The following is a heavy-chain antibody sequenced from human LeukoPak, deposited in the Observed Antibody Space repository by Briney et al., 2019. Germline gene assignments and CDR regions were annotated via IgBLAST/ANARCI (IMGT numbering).Heavy chain of an antibody. CDR1: GFTFSDYY. V-gene: IGHV3-11*01. Sequence: PWGSLILSCSASGFTFSDYYISWFLQAPGKGLEGIADIPNSGTTIYYADSVKGRFTISRDNAKNSLYLQMNSLRAEDTAVYYCAREGYYDSSGYGVGYWGQGTLVTVSS. J-gene: IGHJ4*02. CDR2: IPNSGTTI. D-gene: IGHD3-22*01. CDR3: AREGYYDSSGYGVGY.